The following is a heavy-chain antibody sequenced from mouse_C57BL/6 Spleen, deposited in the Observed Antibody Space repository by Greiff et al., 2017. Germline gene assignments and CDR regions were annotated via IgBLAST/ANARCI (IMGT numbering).Heavy chain of an antibody. Sequence: QVQLKQSGPELVKPGASVKISCKASGYAFSSSWMNWVKQRPGKGLEWIGRIYPGDGDTNYNGKFKGKATLTADKSSSTAYMQLSSLTSEDSAVYFCARSTVVVATDYWGQGTSVTVSS. V-gene: IGHV1-82*01. CDR3: ARSTVVVATDY. CDR1: GYAFSSSW. CDR2: IYPGDGDT. D-gene: IGHD1-1*02. J-gene: IGHJ4*01.